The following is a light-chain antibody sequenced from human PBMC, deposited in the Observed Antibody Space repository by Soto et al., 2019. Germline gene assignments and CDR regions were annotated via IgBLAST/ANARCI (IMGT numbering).Light chain of an antibody. Sequence: EIVLTQSPGTLSLSPGERATLSCRASQSVSSSYLAWYQQKPGQAPRLLIYGASSRATGIPDRFSGSGSGKDFTLTISRREPKDFAVYYCQQYGSHPRTFGQGTKVDIK. V-gene: IGKV3-20*01. CDR3: QQYGSHPRT. CDR2: GAS. J-gene: IGKJ1*01. CDR1: QSVSSSY.